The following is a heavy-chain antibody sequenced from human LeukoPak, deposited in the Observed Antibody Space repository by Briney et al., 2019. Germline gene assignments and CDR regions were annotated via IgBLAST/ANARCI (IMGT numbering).Heavy chain of an antibody. CDR3: ARSRQASGLLGS. CDR2: IYHSGST. Sequence: SETLSLTCAVSGGSISSGGYSWSWIRQPPGKGLEWIGYIYHSGSTYYNPSLKSRVTISVDRSKNQSSLKLSSVTAADTAVYFCARSRQASGLLGSWGQGTLVAVSS. CDR1: GGSISSGGYS. D-gene: IGHD3-10*01. J-gene: IGHJ5*01. V-gene: IGHV4-30-2*01.